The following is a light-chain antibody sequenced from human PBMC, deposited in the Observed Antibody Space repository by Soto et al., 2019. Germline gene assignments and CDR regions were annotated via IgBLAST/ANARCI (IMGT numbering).Light chain of an antibody. CDR1: SSNIGSKT. Sequence: QSVLTQPPSASGTPGQRVTISCSGSSSNIGSKTVNWYQQLPGTAPKILIYSNNQQPSGVPDRFSGSKSGTSASLAISGLQSEDEADYYCAAWDDSLNGWVFGGGTKLTVL. V-gene: IGLV1-44*01. CDR3: AAWDDSLNGWV. J-gene: IGLJ3*02. CDR2: SNN.